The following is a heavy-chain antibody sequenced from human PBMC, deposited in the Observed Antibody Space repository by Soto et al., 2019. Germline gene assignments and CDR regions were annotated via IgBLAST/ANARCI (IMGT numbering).Heavy chain of an antibody. CDR3: AKCCYGTGSYPPSGMEV. J-gene: IGHJ6*02. Sequence: GGSLRLSCAASGFTFSSYGMHWVRQAPGKGLEWVAVISYDGSNKYYADSVKGRFTISRDNSKNTLYLQMNSLRAEDTAVYYCAKCCYGTGSYPPSGMEVWRQGTTVTVSS. D-gene: IGHD3-10*01. CDR1: GFTFSSYG. V-gene: IGHV3-30*18. CDR2: ISYDGSNK.